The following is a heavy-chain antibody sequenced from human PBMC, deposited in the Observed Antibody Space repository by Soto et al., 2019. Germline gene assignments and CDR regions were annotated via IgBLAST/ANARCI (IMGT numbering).Heavy chain of an antibody. Sequence: EVQLVESGGGLIQPGGSLRLSCAASGFNVSRNFMSWVRQVPGKGLEWVSVMYGAGNTYYADSVKGRFTVSRDTLKNTRFLQKKSLREADTAVYYCATELGIPDSTYGGQGTLATVSS. V-gene: IGHV3-53*01. D-gene: IGHD3-16*01. J-gene: IGHJ4*02. CDR3: ATELGIPDSTY. CDR1: GFNVSRNF. CDR2: MYGAGNT.